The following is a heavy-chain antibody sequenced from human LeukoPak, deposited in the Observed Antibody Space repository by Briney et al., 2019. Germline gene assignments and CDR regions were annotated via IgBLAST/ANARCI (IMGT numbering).Heavy chain of an antibody. CDR1: GFTFNSYG. Sequence: GGSLRLSCAASGFTFNSYGMHWVRQAPGKGLEWVAVISYEGSNKYYADSVKGRFTISRDNSKKKLYLQMHSLRAEDTAVYYCARDAVAGSYFSVSDAFDIWGQGTMVTVSS. CDR3: ARDAVAGSYFSVSDAFDI. J-gene: IGHJ3*02. CDR2: ISYEGSNK. D-gene: IGHD6-19*01. V-gene: IGHV3-30*19.